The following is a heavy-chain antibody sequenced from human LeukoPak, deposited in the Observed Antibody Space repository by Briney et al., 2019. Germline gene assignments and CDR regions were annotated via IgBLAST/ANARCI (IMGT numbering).Heavy chain of an antibody. V-gene: IGHV3-74*01. CDR1: GITFSSYW. D-gene: IGHD1-7*01. J-gene: IGHJ3*02. CDR3: ARTLNYAFDI. CDR2: INSDRSST. Sequence: GGSLRLSCAASGITFSSYWMHWVRQVPGKGLVWVSPINSDRSSTSYADSVTGRFTISRDNAKNTLYLQMNSLRAEDTAVYYCARTLNYAFDIWGQGTMVTVSS.